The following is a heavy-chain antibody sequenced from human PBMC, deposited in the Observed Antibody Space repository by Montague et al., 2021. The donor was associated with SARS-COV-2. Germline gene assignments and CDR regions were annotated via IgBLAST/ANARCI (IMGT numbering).Heavy chain of an antibody. CDR1: GFTFSSYS. CDR2: ISSSSTTI. CDR3: ARGGNLWDSSGYYREGYFYGIDV. Sequence: SLRLSCAASGFTFSSYSMNWVRQAPGKGLEWVSYISSSSTTIYYADSVKGRFTISRDNAKNSLYLQVNSLRAEDTVVYYCARGGNLWDSSGYYREGYFYGIDVWGQGTTVTVSS. V-gene: IGHV3-48*04. J-gene: IGHJ6*02. D-gene: IGHD3-22*01.